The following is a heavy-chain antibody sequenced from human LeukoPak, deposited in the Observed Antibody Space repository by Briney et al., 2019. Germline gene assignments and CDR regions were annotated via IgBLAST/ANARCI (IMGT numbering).Heavy chain of an antibody. CDR1: GFTFDDYG. V-gene: IGHV3-20*04. CDR3: ARRKGANYGSGSRYFDY. J-gene: IGHJ4*02. D-gene: IGHD3-10*01. Sequence: GGSLRLSCAASGFTFDDYGMSWVRQAPGKGLEWVSGINWNGGSTVYADSVKGRFTISRDNAKNSLYLQMNSLRAEDTALYYCARRKGANYGSGSRYFDYWGQGTLVTVSS. CDR2: INWNGGST.